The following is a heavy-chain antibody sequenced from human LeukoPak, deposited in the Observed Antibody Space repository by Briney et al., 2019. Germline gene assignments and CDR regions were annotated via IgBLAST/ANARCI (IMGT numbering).Heavy chain of an antibody. CDR1: GFTFSGYG. CDR3: AGDGGSGTPRVYFDY. J-gene: IGHJ4*02. Sequence: GRSLRLSCAASGFTFSGYGMHWVRQTPGEGLEWVAFIWYDGSNKYYADSVKGRFTISRDNSMNTLYLQMNSLRAEDTAVYYCAGDGGSGTPRVYFDYWGQGTLVTVSS. D-gene: IGHD3-10*01. V-gene: IGHV3-33*01. CDR2: IWYDGSNK.